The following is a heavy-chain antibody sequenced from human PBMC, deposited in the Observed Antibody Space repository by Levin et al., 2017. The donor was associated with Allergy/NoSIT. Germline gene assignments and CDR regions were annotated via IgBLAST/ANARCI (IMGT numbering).Heavy chain of an antibody. D-gene: IGHD4-17*01. Sequence: GESLKISCAASGFTFSDYYMSWIRQAPGKGLEWVSYISSSGSTIYYADSVKGRFTISRDNAKNSLYLQMNSLRAEDTAVYYCARDPPPPLHYGDLLGYWGQGTLVTVSS. CDR1: GFTFSDYY. J-gene: IGHJ4*02. V-gene: IGHV3-11*01. CDR2: ISSSGSTI. CDR3: ARDPPPPLHYGDLLGY.